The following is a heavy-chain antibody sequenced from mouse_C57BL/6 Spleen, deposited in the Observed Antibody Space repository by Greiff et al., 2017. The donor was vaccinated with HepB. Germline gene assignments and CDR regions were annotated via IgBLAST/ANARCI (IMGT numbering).Heavy chain of an antibody. CDR2: IRNKANGYTT. D-gene: IGHD2-1*01. J-gene: IGHJ2*01. CDR3: ARYKSLYGKEAYFDY. CDR1: GFTFTDYY. Sequence: EVQVVESGGGLVQPGGSLSLSCAASGFTFTDYYMSWVRQPPGKALEWLGFIRNKANGYTTEYSASVKGRFTISRDNSQSILYLQMNALRAEDSATYYWARYKSLYGKEAYFDYWGQGTTLTVSS. V-gene: IGHV7-3*01.